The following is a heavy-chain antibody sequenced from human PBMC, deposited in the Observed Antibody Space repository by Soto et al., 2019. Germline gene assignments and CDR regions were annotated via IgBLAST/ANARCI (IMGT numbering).Heavy chain of an antibody. V-gene: IGHV1-3*01. CDR2: IDAGNGNT. J-gene: IGHJ6*02. CDR1: GYTFTPYP. D-gene: IGHD2-15*01. Sequence: ASVKVSSKASGYTFTPYPTHWVRQAPGQRLEWMGWIDAGNGNTKYSQKFRGRVTFTTDTSASTAYMDLSSLRSEDTAVNYCPRAGDTCSSPYYGMDVWGQGTMVTVSS. CDR3: PRAGDTCSSPYYGMDV.